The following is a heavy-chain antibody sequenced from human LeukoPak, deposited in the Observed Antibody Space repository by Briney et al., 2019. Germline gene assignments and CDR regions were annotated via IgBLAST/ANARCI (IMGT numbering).Heavy chain of an antibody. CDR3: WITGGYSYGPSEFFDY. V-gene: IGHV1-2*02. J-gene: IGHJ4*02. CDR2: INPNSGGT. D-gene: IGHD5-18*01. CDR1: GYTFTGYY. Sequence: ASVKVSCKASGYTFTGYYMHWVRQAPGQGLEWMGWINPNSGGTNYAQKFQGRVTMTRDTSISTAYMELSRLRSDDTAVYYCWITGGYSYGPSEFFDYWGQGTLVTVSS.